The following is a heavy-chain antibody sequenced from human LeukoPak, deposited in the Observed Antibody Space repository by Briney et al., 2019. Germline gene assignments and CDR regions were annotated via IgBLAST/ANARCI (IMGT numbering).Heavy chain of an antibody. CDR1: GGSISSGSYY. V-gene: IGHV4-61*02. CDR2: IYTSGST. D-gene: IGHD3-3*01. Sequence: SETLSLTCTVSGGSISSGSYYWSWIRQPAGKGLEWIGRIYTSGSTNYNPSLKSRVTISVDTSKNQFSLKLSSVTAADTAVYYCARDTEYDFWSGYYPAGWYFDLWGRGTLVTASS. J-gene: IGHJ2*01. CDR3: ARDTEYDFWSGYYPAGWYFDL.